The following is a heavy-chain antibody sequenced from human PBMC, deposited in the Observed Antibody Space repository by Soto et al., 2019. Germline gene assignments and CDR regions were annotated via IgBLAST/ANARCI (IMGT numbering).Heavy chain of an antibody. Sequence: SETLSLTCTVSGGSISSYYWSWIRQPPGKGLEWIGYIYYSGSTNYNPSLKSRVTISVDTSKNQFSLKLSSVTAADTAVYYFARDRSGTNNYYYYYGMDVWGQGTTVTVSS. CDR3: ARDRSGTNNYYYYYGMDV. CDR1: GGSISSYY. J-gene: IGHJ6*02. V-gene: IGHV4-59*01. D-gene: IGHD1-7*01. CDR2: IYYSGST.